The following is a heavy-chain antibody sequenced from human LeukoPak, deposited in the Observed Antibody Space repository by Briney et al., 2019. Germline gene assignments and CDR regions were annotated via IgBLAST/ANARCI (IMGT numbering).Heavy chain of an antibody. CDR1: GASISTYY. CDR2: VSSSGGT. Sequence: SETLSLTCTVSGASISTYYWSWIRQAPGKGLEWIGYVSSSGGTNYTPSLKSRVTISVDTSKNQFSLRLSSVTAADTAVYYCARAFLDTAMAFDYWGQGTLVTVAS. D-gene: IGHD5-18*01. V-gene: IGHV4-59*08. CDR3: ARAFLDTAMAFDY. J-gene: IGHJ4*02.